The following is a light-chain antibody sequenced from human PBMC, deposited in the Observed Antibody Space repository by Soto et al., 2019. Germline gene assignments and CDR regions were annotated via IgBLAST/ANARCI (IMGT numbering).Light chain of an antibody. Sequence: QSVLTQPASVSGSPGQSITISCSGTSSDVGAHNLVSWYQQHPGRAPKLMIYAVSNRPSGVSNRFSGSKSGNTASLTISGLQAEDEADYYCNSYTSDYTYVFGTGTKVTVL. V-gene: IGLV2-14*01. CDR2: AVS. J-gene: IGLJ1*01. CDR1: SSDVGAHNL. CDR3: NSYTSDYTYV.